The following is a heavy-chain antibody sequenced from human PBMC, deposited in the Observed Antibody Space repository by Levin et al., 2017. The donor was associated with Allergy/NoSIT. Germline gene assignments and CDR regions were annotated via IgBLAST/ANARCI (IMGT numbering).Heavy chain of an antibody. Sequence: PGGSLRLSCAASGFTFSSYAMSWVRQAPGKGLEWVSVISGSGSNTYYAASVKGRFTLSRDNSKNTLYMVMNSLRAEDTGVYYCAKYNYDFSSGHYAFDYWGQGTLVTVSS. J-gene: IGHJ4*02. D-gene: IGHD3-3*01. CDR3: AKYNYDFSSGHYAFDY. CDR1: GFTFSSYA. CDR2: ISGSGSNT. V-gene: IGHV3-23*01.